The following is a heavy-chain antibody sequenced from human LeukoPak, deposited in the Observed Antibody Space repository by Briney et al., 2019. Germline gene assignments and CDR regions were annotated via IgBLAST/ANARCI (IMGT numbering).Heavy chain of an antibody. CDR3: ARQGGYGDYAVAFDI. V-gene: IGHV4-59*08. CDR1: GGSISSYY. CDR2: IYYSGST. D-gene: IGHD4-17*01. J-gene: IGHJ3*02. Sequence: SETLSLTCTVSGGSISSYYWSWIRQPPGKGLEWIGYIYYSGSTNYNPSLKSRVTISVDTSKNQFSLKLSSVTAADTAVYYCARQGGYGDYAVAFDIWGQGTMVTVSS.